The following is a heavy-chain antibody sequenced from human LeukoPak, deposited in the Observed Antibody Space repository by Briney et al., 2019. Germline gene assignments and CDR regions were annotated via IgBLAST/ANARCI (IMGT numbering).Heavy chain of an antibody. D-gene: IGHD5-18*01. Sequence: SETLSLTCAVSGYSISSGYYWGWIRQPPGKGLEWIGSIYHSGSTYYNPSLKSRVTISVDTSKNQFSLKLSSVTAADTAVYYCARASKGGYSYVRRAFDIWGQGTMVTVSS. J-gene: IGHJ3*02. V-gene: IGHV4-38-2*01. CDR3: ARASKGGYSYVRRAFDI. CDR1: GYSISSGYY. CDR2: IYHSGST.